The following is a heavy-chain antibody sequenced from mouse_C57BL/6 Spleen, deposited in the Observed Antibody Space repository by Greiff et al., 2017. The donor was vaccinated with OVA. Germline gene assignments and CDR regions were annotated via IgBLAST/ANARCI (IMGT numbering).Heavy chain of an antibody. V-gene: IGHV1-7*01. CDR3: APIYYYGSSYFDY. J-gene: IGHJ2*01. D-gene: IGHD1-1*01. Sequence: QVQLKESGAELAKPGASVKLSCKASGYTFTSYWMHWVKQRPGQGLEWIGYINPSSGYTKYNQKFKDKATLTADKSSSTAYMQLSSLTYEDSAVYYCAPIYYYGSSYFDYWGQGTTLTVSS. CDR2: INPSSGYT. CDR1: GYTFTSYW.